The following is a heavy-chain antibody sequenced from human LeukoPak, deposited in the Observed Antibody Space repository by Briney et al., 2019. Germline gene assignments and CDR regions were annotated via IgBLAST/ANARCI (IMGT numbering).Heavy chain of an antibody. J-gene: IGHJ3*02. D-gene: IGHD3/OR15-3a*01. CDR1: GFSLRDYA. V-gene: IGHV3-23*01. CDR3: AKLGGTGSDAFDI. CDR2: ISGSGGST. Sequence: GGALRLSCAASGFSLRDYAMSWVRQAPGKGLEWVSAISGSGGSTYYADSVKGRFTISRDNSKNTLYLQMNSLRAEDTAVYYCAKLGGTGSDAFDIWGQGTMVTVSS.